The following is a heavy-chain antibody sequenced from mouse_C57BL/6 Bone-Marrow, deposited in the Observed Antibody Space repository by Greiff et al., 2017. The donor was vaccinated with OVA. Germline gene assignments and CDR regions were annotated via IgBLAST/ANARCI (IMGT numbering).Heavy chain of an antibody. CDR1: GFTFSDYG. V-gene: IGHV5-17*01. CDR3: AREGPTIVPFDY. CDR2: ISSGSSTI. J-gene: IGHJ2*01. D-gene: IGHD2-5*01. Sequence: EVKLMESGGGLVKPGGSLKLSCAASGFTFSDYGMHWVRQAPEKGLEWVAYISSGSSTIYYADTVKGRFTISRDNAKNTLFLQMTSLRSEDTAMYYCAREGPTIVPFDYWGQGTTLTVSS.